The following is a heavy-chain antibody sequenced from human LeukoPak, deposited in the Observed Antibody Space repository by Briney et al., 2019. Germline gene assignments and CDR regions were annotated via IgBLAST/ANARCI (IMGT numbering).Heavy chain of an antibody. CDR3: AREGPEANWFDP. J-gene: IGHJ5*02. V-gene: IGHV3-21*01. CDR1: GFTLSSYE. CDR2: ISSSSSYI. Sequence: GGSLRLSCTASGFTLSSYEMSWIRQAPGKGLEWVSSISSSSSYIYYADSVKGRFTISRDNAKNSLYLQMNSLRAEDTAVYYCAREGPEANWFDPWGQGTLVTVSS.